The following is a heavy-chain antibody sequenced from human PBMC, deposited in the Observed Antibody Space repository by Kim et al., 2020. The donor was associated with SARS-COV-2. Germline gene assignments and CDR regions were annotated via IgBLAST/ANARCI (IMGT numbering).Heavy chain of an antibody. CDR2: IYHSGST. Sequence: SETLSLTCAVSGGSIRSSNWWSWVRQPPGKGLGLICDIYHSGSTNYNPSHNSLVTLSVAKSKNQFSLKLSSVTAAATADYYCARDAQPLVLFDYCYY. CDR3: ARDAQPLVLFDYCYY. V-gene: IGHV4-4*02. D-gene: IGHD6-13*01. CDR1: GGSIRSSNW. J-gene: IGHJ6*01.